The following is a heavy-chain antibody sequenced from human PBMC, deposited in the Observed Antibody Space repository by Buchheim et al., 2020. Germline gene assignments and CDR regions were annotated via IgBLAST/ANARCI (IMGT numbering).Heavy chain of an antibody. Sequence: QLQLQESGPGLVKPSETLSLTCTVSGGSISSSSYYWGWIRQPPGKGLEWIGSIYYSGSTYYNPSLKSRVTISVDTSKKQFSLKLSSVTAADTAVYYCVKDGGYCTNGVCYHYYYMDVWGKGTT. CDR3: VKDGGYCTNGVCYHYYYMDV. CDR2: IYYSGST. D-gene: IGHD2-8*01. V-gene: IGHV4-39*02. J-gene: IGHJ6*03. CDR1: GGSISSSSYY.